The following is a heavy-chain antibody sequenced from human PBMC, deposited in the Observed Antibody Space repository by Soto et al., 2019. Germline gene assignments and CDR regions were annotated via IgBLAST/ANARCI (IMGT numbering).Heavy chain of an antibody. V-gene: IGHV3-48*03. Sequence: GGSLRLSCAASGFTVSSYEMNWVRQAPGKGLEWVSYISSSGSTIYYADSVKGRFTISRDNAKNSLYLQMNSLRAEDTAVYYCARDRSPAGYDFRPPYYYSGMDVWGQGTTVTVSS. D-gene: IGHD3-3*01. J-gene: IGHJ6*02. CDR1: GFTVSSYE. CDR3: ARDRSPAGYDFRPPYYYSGMDV. CDR2: ISSSGSTI.